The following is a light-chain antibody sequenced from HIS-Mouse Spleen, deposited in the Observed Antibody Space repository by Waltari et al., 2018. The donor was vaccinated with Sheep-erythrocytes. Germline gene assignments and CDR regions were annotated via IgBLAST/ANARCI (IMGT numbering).Light chain of an antibody. CDR1: QSISSY. J-gene: IGKJ3*01. CDR3: QQSYSTPQFT. V-gene: IGKV1-39*01. CDR2: AAS. Sequence: DIQMTQSPSSLSASVGDRVTITCRASQSISSYVNWYQQKPGKAPELLIYAASSLQSGVPSRFSGSGSETDFTFNISSLQPEDFATYYCQQSYSTPQFTFGPGTKVDIK.